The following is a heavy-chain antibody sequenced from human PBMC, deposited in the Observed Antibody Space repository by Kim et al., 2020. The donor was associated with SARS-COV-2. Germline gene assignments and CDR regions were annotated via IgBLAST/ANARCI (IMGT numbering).Heavy chain of an antibody. CDR2: ISNSSSKK. D-gene: IGHD2-15*01. J-gene: IGHJ6*01. CDR1: GFTFSSYS. Sequence: GGSLRLSCAASGFTFSSYSMNWVRQAPGKGLEWVSAISNSSSKKYYADSVKGRFTISRDNAKNSLYLQMNSLRAEDTAVYYCATGGMGGGGYYY. CDR3: ATGGMGGGGYYY. V-gene: IGHV3-21*01.